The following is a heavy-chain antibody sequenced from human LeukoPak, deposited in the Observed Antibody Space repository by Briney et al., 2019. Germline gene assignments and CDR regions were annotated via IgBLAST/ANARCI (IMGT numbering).Heavy chain of an antibody. Sequence: PAASVTVSCKASGYTFTSYYMNWVRQAPGQGLEWMGIINPSGGSTSYAQKFQGRVTMTRDTSTSTVYMELSSLRSEDTAVYYCARDRGYYYDSSGYYGDAFDIWGQGTLVTVSS. CDR3: ARDRGYYYDSSGYYGDAFDI. D-gene: IGHD3-22*01. V-gene: IGHV1-46*01. J-gene: IGHJ3*02. CDR1: GYTFTSYY. CDR2: INPSGGST.